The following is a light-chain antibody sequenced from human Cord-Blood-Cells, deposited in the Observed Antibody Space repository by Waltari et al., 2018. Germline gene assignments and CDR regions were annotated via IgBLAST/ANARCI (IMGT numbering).Light chain of an antibody. Sequence: IQMTQSPSSLSASVGDSVTITCRASPSISSYLNWYQQKPGKAPKLRIYAASSLQSVVPARLSGSGSGTDFTLTISSLQPEDFATYYCQQRYSTPYSFDQGTKLEI. V-gene: IGKV1-39*01. CDR1: PSISSY. J-gene: IGKJ2*03. CDR3: QQRYSTPYS. CDR2: AAS.